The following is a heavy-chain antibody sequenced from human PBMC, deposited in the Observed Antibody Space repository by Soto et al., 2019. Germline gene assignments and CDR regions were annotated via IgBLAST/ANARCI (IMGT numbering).Heavy chain of an antibody. V-gene: IGHV4-39*01. CDR1: GGSISISNYY. J-gene: IGHJ4*02. CDR3: ARRSDDYGEYFDY. CDR2: IYYSGTT. D-gene: IGHD4-17*01. Sequence: SETLSLTCTVSGGSISISNYYWCWIRHPPGKGLEWIGSIYYSGTTYYNPSLTSRVTISVDTSKNQFSLMVASVTAADTAVYYCARRSDDYGEYFDYWGQGTLVTVSS.